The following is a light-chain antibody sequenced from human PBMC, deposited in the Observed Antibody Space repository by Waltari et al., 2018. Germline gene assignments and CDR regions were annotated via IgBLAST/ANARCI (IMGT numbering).Light chain of an antibody. CDR1: LPLLYSPNNKNY. J-gene: IGKJ1*01. Sequence: DIVMTQSPVSLAVSLGARATINCKSSLPLLYSPNNKNYLAWYPQKPGQPPKLLIYWASTRQSGVPDRFSGSGSGTDFTLTINSLQAEDVAVYYCHQYYNTPWTFGQGTKVEIK. CDR2: WAS. CDR3: HQYYNTPWT. V-gene: IGKV4-1*01.